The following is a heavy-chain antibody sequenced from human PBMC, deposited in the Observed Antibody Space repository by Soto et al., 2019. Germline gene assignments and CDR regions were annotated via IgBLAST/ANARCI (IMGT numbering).Heavy chain of an antibody. CDR2: ISSSSSYI. CDR3: ARGVVVVAALDY. D-gene: IGHD2-15*01. V-gene: IGHV3-21*01. CDR1: GFTFSSYS. J-gene: IGHJ4*02. Sequence: EVQLVESGGGLVKPGGSLRLSCAASGFTFSSYSMNWVRQAPGKGLEWVSSISSSSSYIYYADSVKGRFTISRDNAKNSLYLQKNSLRAEDTAVYYCARGVVVVAALDYWGQGTLVTVSS.